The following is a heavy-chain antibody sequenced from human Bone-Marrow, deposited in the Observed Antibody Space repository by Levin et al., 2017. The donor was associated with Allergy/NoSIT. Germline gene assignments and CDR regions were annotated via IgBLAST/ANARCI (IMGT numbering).Heavy chain of an antibody. V-gene: IGHV6-1*01. CDR1: GDIVSSNSAA. Sequence: SETLSLTCDISGDIVSSNSAAWNWIRQSPSRGLEWLGRTYYRSKWYNNYAVSVKSRITINPDTSKNQFSLQLNSVTPEDTAVYYCAGNGGRGDLWLDYWGQGTLVTVSS. CDR3: AGNGGRGDLWLDY. CDR2: TYYRSKWYN. J-gene: IGHJ4*02. D-gene: IGHD4-23*01.